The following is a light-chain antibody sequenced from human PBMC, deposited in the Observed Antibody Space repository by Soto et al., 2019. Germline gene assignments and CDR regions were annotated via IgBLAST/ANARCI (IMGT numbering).Light chain of an antibody. Sequence: DIQMTQSPSSLSASVGDRVTITCRASQSIRNYLNWYQQKPGKAPKVLIHAASSLESGVPSRFSGSRSGTDFTLTISSLQPEDFATYYCQQSYSTLSITFGQGTRLDIK. V-gene: IGKV1-39*01. CDR3: QQSYSTLSIT. CDR2: AAS. CDR1: QSIRNY. J-gene: IGKJ5*01.